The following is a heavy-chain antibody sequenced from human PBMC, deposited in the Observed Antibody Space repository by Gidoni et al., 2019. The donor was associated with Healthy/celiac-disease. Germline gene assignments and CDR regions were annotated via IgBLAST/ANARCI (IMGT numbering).Heavy chain of an antibody. V-gene: IGHV3-21*01. D-gene: IGHD3-10*01. CDR3: ASRGVWFGELTSDAFDI. Sequence: EVQLVESGGGLVKPGGSLRLSCAASGFTFSSYSMNWVRQAPGKGLEWVSSISSSSSYIYYADSVKGRFTISRDNAKNSLYLQMNSLRAEDTAVYYCASRGVWFGELTSDAFDIWGQGTMVTVSS. CDR2: ISSSSSYI. CDR1: GFTFSSYS. J-gene: IGHJ3*02.